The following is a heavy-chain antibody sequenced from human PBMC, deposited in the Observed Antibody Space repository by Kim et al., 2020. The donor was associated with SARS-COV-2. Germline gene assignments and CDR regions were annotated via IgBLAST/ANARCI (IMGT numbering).Heavy chain of an antibody. CDR2: IYTSGST. Sequence: SETLSLTCTVSGGSISSYYWSWIRQPAGKGLEWIGRIYTSGSTNYNPSLKSRVTMSVDTSKNQFSLKLSSVTAADTAVYYCARGGYSNYDSSGYYYYEGPFDYWGQGTLVTVSS. J-gene: IGHJ4*02. CDR1: GGSISSYY. CDR3: ARGGYSNYDSSGYYYYEGPFDY. V-gene: IGHV4-4*07. D-gene: IGHD3-22*01.